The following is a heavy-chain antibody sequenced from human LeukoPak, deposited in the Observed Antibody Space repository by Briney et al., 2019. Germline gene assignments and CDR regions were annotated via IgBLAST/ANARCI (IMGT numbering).Heavy chain of an antibody. Sequence: QSGRSLRLSCAASGFTFSSYAMHWVRQAPVKGLEWVAVISYDGSNKYYADSVKGRFTISRDNSKNTLYLQMNSLGAEDTAVYYCARGGYDSSGYPPMDFDYWGQGTLVTVSS. J-gene: IGHJ4*02. CDR2: ISYDGSNK. D-gene: IGHD3-22*01. CDR3: ARGGYDSSGYPPMDFDY. V-gene: IGHV3-30-3*01. CDR1: GFTFSSYA.